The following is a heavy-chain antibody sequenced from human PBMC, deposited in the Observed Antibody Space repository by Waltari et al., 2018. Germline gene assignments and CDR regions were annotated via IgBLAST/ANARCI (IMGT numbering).Heavy chain of an antibody. D-gene: IGHD4-17*01. CDR1: GGTFSSYT. V-gene: IGHV1-69*02. CDR2: IIPILGIA. J-gene: IGHJ4*02. CDR3: AATTVVTPGDY. Sequence: QVQLVQSGAEVKKPGSSVKVSCKASGGTFSSYTISWVRQAPGQGREWMGMIIPILGIANYAQKFQGRVTITADKSTSTAYMELSSLRSEDTAVYYCAATTVVTPGDYWGQGTLVTGSS.